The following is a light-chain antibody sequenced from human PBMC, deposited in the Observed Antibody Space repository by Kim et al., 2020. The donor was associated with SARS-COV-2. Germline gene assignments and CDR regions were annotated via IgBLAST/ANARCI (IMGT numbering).Light chain of an antibody. V-gene: IGKV4-1*01. CDR1: QTVLYNSNNKNY. J-gene: IGKJ2*03. CDR3: QQYYSTPPS. CDR2: WES. Sequence: RATLTCKSSQTVLYNSNNKNYLAWYQQKPGQAPKLLIYWESIRESGVSDRFSGSGSETDFTLTISSLQAEDVAVYYCQQYYSTPPSFGQGTKLEI.